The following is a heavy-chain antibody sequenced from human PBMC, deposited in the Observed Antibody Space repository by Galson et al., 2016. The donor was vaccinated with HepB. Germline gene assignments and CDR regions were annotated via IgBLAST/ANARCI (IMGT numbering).Heavy chain of an antibody. Sequence: ETLSLTCAVSGASIISDNWWSWVRQSPGKGLEWIGEIHHGGTTKYNPSFKSRVTISVDKSKNQFSLRLSSVTAADTAMYYCATYSGPLLRFDFWGQGVLVTVSS. J-gene: IGHJ4*02. CDR1: GASIISDNW. CDR3: ATYSGPLLRFDF. CDR2: IHHGGTT. D-gene: IGHD5-12*01. V-gene: IGHV4-4*02.